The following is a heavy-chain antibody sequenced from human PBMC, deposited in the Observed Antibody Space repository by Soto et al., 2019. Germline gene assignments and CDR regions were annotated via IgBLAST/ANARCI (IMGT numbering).Heavy chain of an antibody. J-gene: IGHJ4*02. CDR1: GGTFSSYA. D-gene: IGHD2-21*02. Sequence: QVQLVQSGAEVKKPGSSVKVSCKASGGTFSSYAISWVRQAPGQGLEWMGGIIPIFSTANYAQKFQGRVTITADESTSTSYMELSSLRSEDTAVYYCARDLRPYCGCDCYSPFDYWGQGTLVTVSS. CDR2: IIPIFSTA. V-gene: IGHV1-69*01. CDR3: ARDLRPYCGCDCYSPFDY.